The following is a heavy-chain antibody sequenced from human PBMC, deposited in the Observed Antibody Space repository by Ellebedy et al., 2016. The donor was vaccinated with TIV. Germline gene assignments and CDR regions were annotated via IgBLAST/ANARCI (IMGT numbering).Heavy chain of an antibody. CDR1: GFTFSKYA. D-gene: IGHD2-15*01. V-gene: IGHV3-23*01. CDR2: ITGTGINT. J-gene: IGHJ4*02. CDR3: AKAPIETCRGVICYPFDN. Sequence: GESLKISCAASGFTFSKYAMSWVRQAPGKGLEWVSAITGTGINTYHTDSVKRRFTISRDNSKNTMYLQMNSLRAEDTAVYSCAKAPIETCRGVICYPFDNWGLGTLVTVSS.